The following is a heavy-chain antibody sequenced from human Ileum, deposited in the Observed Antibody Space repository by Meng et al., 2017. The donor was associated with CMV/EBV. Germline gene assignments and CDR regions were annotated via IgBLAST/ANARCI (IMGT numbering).Heavy chain of an antibody. CDR1: GGSFSGYY. D-gene: IGHD2-15*01. Sequence: QVEPQPGGGRLLKPSETLSLTCAVYGGSFSGYYWRWIRQPAGKGLEWIGEINHSGSTNYNPSLKSRVTISVDTSKNQFFLKLSSVTAADTAVYYCARGVAGGPFDYWGQGTLVTVSS. CDR3: ARGVAGGPFDY. J-gene: IGHJ4*02. CDR2: INHSGST. V-gene: IGHV4-34*01.